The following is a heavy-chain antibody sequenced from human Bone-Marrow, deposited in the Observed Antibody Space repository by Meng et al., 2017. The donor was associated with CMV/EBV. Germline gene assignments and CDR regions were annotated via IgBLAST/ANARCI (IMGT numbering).Heavy chain of an antibody. J-gene: IGHJ5*02. Sequence: GSLRLSCAVYGGSFSGYYWSWIRQPPGKGLEWIGEINHSGSTNYNPSLKSRVTISVDTSKNQFSLKLSSVTAADTAVYYCAREGYCSSTSCYTNWFDPWGQGTLVTVSS. CDR2: INHSGST. D-gene: IGHD2-2*02. CDR3: AREGYCSSTSCYTNWFDP. V-gene: IGHV4-34*01. CDR1: GGSFSGYY.